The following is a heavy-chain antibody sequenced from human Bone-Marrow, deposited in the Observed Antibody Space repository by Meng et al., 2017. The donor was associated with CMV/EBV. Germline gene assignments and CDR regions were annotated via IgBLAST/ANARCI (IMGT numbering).Heavy chain of an antibody. CDR2: MSSSSSHI. CDR1: GFTFSTYN. CDR3: ASTNDYCGYSLI. J-gene: IGHJ4*01. D-gene: IGHD4-23*01. Sequence: GESLKISCAASGFTFSTYNMNWVRQAPGKGLEWVSSMSSSSSHINYADSVKGRVTISRDNAKNTLYLQMNSLRAEDTAVYYCASTNDYCGYSLIWGQGTLVTVYS. V-gene: IGHV3-21*01.